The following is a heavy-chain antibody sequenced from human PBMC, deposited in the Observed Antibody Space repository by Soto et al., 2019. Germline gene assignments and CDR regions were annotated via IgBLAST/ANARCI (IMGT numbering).Heavy chain of an antibody. J-gene: IGHJ3*02. Sequence: QVQLVQPGAEVKKPGSSVKVSCKASGGTFSSYTISWVRQAPGQGLEWMGRIIPILGLANYAQRFQGRVTITAEKSTSTAYMELSSLRSEDTAVYYCARASRLGYCSSSSCYDALDIWGQGTMVTVSS. V-gene: IGHV1-69*02. CDR1: GGTFSSYT. CDR2: IIPILGLA. D-gene: IGHD2-2*01. CDR3: ARASRLGYCSSSSCYDALDI.